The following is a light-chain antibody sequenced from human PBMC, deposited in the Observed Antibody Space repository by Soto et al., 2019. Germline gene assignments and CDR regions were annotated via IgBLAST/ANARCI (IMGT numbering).Light chain of an antibody. CDR2: DAS. CDR3: QQYNSYSHT. Sequence: DIQMTQSPSTLSASVGDRVTITCRASQSISSWLAWYQQKTGKAPKLLIYDASSLESGVPSRFSGSGSGTEFTLTISSLQPDDFATYYCQQYNSYSHTCGQGTKLGIK. V-gene: IGKV1-5*01. CDR1: QSISSW. J-gene: IGKJ2*01.